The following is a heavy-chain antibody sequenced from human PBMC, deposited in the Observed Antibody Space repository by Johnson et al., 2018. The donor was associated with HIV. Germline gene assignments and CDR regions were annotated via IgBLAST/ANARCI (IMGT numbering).Heavy chain of an antibody. CDR2: IIRSGCLI. V-gene: IGHV3-48*04. CDR3: PSSSSYIVDAFDI. CDR1: VFTFTTYA. J-gene: IGHJ3*02. D-gene: IGHD6-6*01. Sequence: EVQLVESGGGLMVHPGGSLSLSCAASVFTFTTYAMTCVRHAPCGGLERFSSIIRSGCLIYYADSVKGRFTISRDNAKNSLYLQMNSLRAEDTAVYYCPSSSSYIVDAFDIWGQGTMVTVSS.